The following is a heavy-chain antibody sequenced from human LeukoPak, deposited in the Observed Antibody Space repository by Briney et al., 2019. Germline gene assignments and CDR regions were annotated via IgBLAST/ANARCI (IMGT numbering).Heavy chain of an antibody. D-gene: IGHD6-19*01. CDR1: GESFSDYY. CDR2: INHSGST. J-gene: IGHJ5*02. Sequence: SETLSLTCAVYGESFSDYYWSWIRQSPGKGLEWIGEINHSGSTTYNPSLKSRVTMSVDTSKNQFSLKVTSVTVADTAVYYCARGLRDTSGWWAWFDPWGQGTLVTIYS. CDR3: ARGLRDTSGWWAWFDP. V-gene: IGHV4-34*01.